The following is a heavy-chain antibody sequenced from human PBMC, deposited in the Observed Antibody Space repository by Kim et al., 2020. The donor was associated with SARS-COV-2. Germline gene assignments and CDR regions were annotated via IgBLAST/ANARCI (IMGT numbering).Heavy chain of an antibody. Sequence: GGSLRLSCAASGFAFSRYAMSWVRQAPGKGLEWVSAISDRGDSAYYADSVKGRFTISRDNSQNTLSLQMNDLRPEDTAIYYCATQYGSGNYYKADFDYWGQGTLVTVSS. CDR3: ATQYGSGNYYKADFDY. CDR1: GFAFSRYA. V-gene: IGHV3-23*01. CDR2: ISDRGDSA. D-gene: IGHD3-10*01. J-gene: IGHJ4*02.